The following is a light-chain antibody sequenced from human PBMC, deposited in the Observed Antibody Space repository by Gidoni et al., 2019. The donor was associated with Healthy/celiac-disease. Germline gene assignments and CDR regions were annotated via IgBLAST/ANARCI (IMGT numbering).Light chain of an antibody. J-gene: IGKJ2*01. Sequence: QMTQSPSSLSASVGDRVTITCRASQSISSYLNWYQQKPGKAPKLLIYAASSLQSGVPSRFSGSGSGTDFTLTISSLQPEDFATYYCQQSYSXLYXFGQGTKLEIK. CDR2: AAS. CDR3: QQSYSXLYX. CDR1: QSISSY. V-gene: IGKV1-39*01.